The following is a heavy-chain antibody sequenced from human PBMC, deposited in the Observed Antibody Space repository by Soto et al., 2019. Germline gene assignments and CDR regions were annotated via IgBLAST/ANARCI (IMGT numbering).Heavy chain of an antibody. J-gene: IGHJ4*02. D-gene: IGHD3-9*01. Sequence: PSETLSLTCTVSGGSISSSSYYWGWIRQPPGKGLEWIGSIYYSGSTYYNPSLKSRVTISVDTSKSQFSLKLSSVTAADTAVYYCARRSVLRYQKFDYWGQGTLVTVSS. CDR1: GGSISSSSYY. V-gene: IGHV4-39*01. CDR3: ARRSVLRYQKFDY. CDR2: IYYSGST.